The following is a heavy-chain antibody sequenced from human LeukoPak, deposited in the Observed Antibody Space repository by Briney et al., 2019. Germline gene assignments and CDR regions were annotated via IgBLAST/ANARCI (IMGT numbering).Heavy chain of an antibody. V-gene: IGHV3-11*01. CDR3: AAVPMQRSSWYDYYYMDA. CDR2: ISSSGSDI. D-gene: IGHD6-25*01. CDR1: GFTFSDYY. J-gene: IGHJ6*03. Sequence: GGSLRLSCAASGFTFSDYYMTWIRQAPGKGLEWVSYISSSGSDIKYADSVKGRFSISRDNAKSSMYLQMNSLRAEDAAVYYCAAVPMQRSSWYDYYYMDAWGKGTTVTVSS.